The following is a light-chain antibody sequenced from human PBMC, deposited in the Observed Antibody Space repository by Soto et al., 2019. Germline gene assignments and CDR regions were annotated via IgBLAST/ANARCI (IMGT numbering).Light chain of an antibody. Sequence: DVVMTQSPLSLPVTFGQPASISCRSSQSLVHSDGNTYLNWFHQRPGQSPRRLIYKISNRDSGVPARFRGSGSGADFTLKISRVEAEDVVGVSFCMHATYWPYTFGQGTKLDIK. CDR1: QSLVHSDGNTY. CDR3: MHATYWPYT. V-gene: IGKV2-30*02. J-gene: IGKJ2*01. CDR2: KIS.